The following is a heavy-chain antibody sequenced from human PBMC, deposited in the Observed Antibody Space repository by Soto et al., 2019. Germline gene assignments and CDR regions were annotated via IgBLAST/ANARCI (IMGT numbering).Heavy chain of an antibody. D-gene: IGHD3-10*01. CDR3: AKARHGSGTYSYFDY. Sequence: QVQLVESGGGVVQPGRSLRLSRAASGFTFSSYAMHWVRQAPGNGLEWVAVIWYDGSNKNYADSVKCRFTISRDNSKNTLYLQMNSLRTEDTAGYYCAKARHGSGTYSYFDYWGQGILVTVSS. CDR1: GFTFSSYA. J-gene: IGHJ4*02. V-gene: IGHV3-30*18. CDR2: IWYDGSNK.